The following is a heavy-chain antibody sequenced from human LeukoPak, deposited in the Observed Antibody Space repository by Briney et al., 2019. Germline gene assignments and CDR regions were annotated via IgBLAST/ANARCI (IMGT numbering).Heavy chain of an antibody. Sequence: QPGGSLRLSCAASGFTVSSYAMTWVRQAPGKGLEWVSAIGYSAGDTYYADSVKGRFTISRDNSMNTLYLQMNSLRADDTALYYCAKDDDGHHHGVDHWGQGTLVTVSS. CDR1: GFTVSSYA. CDR3: AKDDDGHHHGVDH. D-gene: IGHD4-17*01. J-gene: IGHJ4*02. CDR2: IGYSAGDT. V-gene: IGHV3-23*01.